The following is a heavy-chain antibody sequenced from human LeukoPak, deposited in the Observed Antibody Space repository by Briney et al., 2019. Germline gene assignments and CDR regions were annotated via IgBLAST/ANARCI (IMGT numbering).Heavy chain of an antibody. D-gene: IGHD6-19*01. CDR2: ISYSGST. CDR3: ARNKAVTFNWFDP. J-gene: IGHJ5*02. CDR1: GGSISSYY. Sequence: SETLPLTCTVSGGSISSYYWSWIRQPPGKGLEWIGYISYSGSTNYNPSLKSRVAISVDTSKNQFSLKLSSVTAADTAVYYCARNKAVTFNWFDPWGKGTLATVSS. V-gene: IGHV4-59*01.